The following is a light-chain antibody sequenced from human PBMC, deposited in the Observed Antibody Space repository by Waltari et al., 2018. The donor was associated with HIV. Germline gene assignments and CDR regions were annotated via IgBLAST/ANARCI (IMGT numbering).Light chain of an antibody. V-gene: IGLV1-47*01. CDR2: RNN. CDR1: SPNIGSTH. J-gene: IGLJ3*02. CDR3: AAWDDSLSGRV. Sequence: QSVLTQPPPASGTPGQRVTISCSGSSPNIGSTHVYWYQQLPGTAPKLLIYRNNQRPSGVPDRFSGSKSGTSASLASSGLRSEDEADYYCAAWDDSLSGRVFGGGTKLTVL.